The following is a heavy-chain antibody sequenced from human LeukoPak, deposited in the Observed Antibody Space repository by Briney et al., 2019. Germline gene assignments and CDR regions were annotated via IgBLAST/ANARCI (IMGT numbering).Heavy chain of an antibody. J-gene: IGHJ5*02. V-gene: IGHV4-61*02. Sequence: PSETLSLTCTVSGGSISSRGYYWRWIRPPAGKGLEWIGRIYTSGSTNYNPSLKSRVTISVDTSKNQFSLKLSSVTAADTAVYYCATLHSSGSLNWFDPWGQGTLVTVSS. CDR2: IYTSGST. CDR1: GGSISSRGYY. D-gene: IGHD6-19*01. CDR3: ATLHSSGSLNWFDP.